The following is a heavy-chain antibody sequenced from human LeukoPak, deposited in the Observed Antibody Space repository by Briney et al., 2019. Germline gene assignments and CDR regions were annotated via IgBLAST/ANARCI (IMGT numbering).Heavy chain of an antibody. CDR3: ARSLPDQGFDY. Sequence: ASVKVSCKASGYTFTGYYMHWVRQAPGQGLEWMGWINPNSGGTNYAQKFQGRVTMTRDMSTSTVYMELSSLRSEDTAVYYCARSLPDQGFDYWGQGTLVTVSS. CDR1: GYTFTGYY. CDR2: INPNSGGT. D-gene: IGHD2-2*01. J-gene: IGHJ4*02. V-gene: IGHV1-2*02.